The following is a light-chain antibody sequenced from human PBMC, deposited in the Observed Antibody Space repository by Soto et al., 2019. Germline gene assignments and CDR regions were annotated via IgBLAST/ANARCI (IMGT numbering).Light chain of an antibody. CDR3: SSYTSSSTRV. J-gene: IGLJ1*01. CDR2: DVS. V-gene: IGLV2-14*01. CDR1: SSDVGGYNY. Sequence: QSVLTQPASVSGSPGQSITISCTGTSSDVGGYNYVSWYQQHTGKAPKLMIYDVSNRPSGVSNRFSGSKSGNTASLTISGIPAEDEADYYCSSYTSSSTRVLGTGNKLTVL.